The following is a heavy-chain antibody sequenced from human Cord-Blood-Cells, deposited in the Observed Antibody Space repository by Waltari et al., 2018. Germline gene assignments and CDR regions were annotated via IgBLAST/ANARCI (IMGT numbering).Heavy chain of an antibody. CDR3: ARDPFDSSGYYGAFDI. D-gene: IGHD3-22*01. CDR1: GYTFTGYY. V-gene: IGHV1-2*02. J-gene: IGHJ3*02. CDR2: INPYSGGT. Sequence: QVQLVQSGAEVKKPGASVKVSCKASGYTFTGYYMHWVRQAPGQGLEWRGWINPYSGGTNYAQKLQGRVTMTRDTSISTAYMELSRLRSDDTAVYYCARDPFDSSGYYGAFDIWGQGTMVTVSS.